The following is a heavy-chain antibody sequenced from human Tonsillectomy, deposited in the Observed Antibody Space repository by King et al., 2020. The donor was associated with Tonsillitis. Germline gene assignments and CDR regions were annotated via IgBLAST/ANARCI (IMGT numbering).Heavy chain of an antibody. CDR1: GYTFTSYG. Sequence: VQLVESGAEVKKPGASVKVSCKASGYTFTSYGISWVRQAPGQGLEWMGWISAYNGNTNYAQKLQGRGTMTQATSTSTAYMELRSLRSDDTAVYYCARGHDYGGNSVNWFDPWGQGTLVTVSS. D-gene: IGHD4-23*01. J-gene: IGHJ5*02. V-gene: IGHV1-18*01. CDR3: ARGHDYGGNSVNWFDP. CDR2: ISAYNGNT.